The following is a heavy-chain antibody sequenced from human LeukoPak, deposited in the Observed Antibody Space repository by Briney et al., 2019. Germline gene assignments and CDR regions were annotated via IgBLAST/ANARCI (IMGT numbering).Heavy chain of an antibody. CDR3: ARRLLRGGDYMDV. Sequence: PSETLSLTCTVSGGSISSSSYYWGWLRQPPGKGLEWIGSIYYSGSTYYNPSLKSRVTISVDTSKNQFSLKLSSVTAADTAVYYCARRLLRGGDYMDVWGKGTTVTVSS. V-gene: IGHV4-39*01. CDR1: GGSISSSSYY. CDR2: IYYSGST. J-gene: IGHJ6*03.